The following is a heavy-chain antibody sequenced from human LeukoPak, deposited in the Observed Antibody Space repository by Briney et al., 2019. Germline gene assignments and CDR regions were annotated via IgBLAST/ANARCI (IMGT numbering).Heavy chain of an antibody. J-gene: IGHJ3*02. CDR2: IIPIFGTA. V-gene: IGHV1-69*01. Sequence: SVKVSCKASGGTFSSYAISWVRQAPGQGLEWMGGIIPIFGTANYAQKFQGRVTITADESTSAAYMELSSLRSEDTAVYYCARDTSNYGAFDIWGQGTMVTVSS. CDR3: ARDTSNYGAFDI. CDR1: GGTFSSYA. D-gene: IGHD4-11*01.